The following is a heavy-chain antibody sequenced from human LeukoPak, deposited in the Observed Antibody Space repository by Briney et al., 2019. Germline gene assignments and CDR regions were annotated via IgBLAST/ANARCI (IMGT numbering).Heavy chain of an antibody. CDR1: RFTFINYA. D-gene: IGHD4-17*01. V-gene: IGHV3-21*01. CDR3: ARDYHGDYMFDF. J-gene: IGHJ4*02. Sequence: GGSLRLSCAASRFTFINYAMSWVRQAPGGGLEWVSSISGSGTNIYYADSVKGRFNISRDNAENSLSLQMNSLRADDTAVYYCARDYHGDYMFDFWGQGTLVTVSS. CDR2: ISGSGTNI.